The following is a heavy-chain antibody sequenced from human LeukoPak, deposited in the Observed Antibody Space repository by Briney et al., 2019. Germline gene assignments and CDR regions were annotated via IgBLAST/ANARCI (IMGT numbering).Heavy chain of an antibody. D-gene: IGHD1-14*01. CDR3: ARARIDY. CDR2: IWYDGSNK. CDR1: GFTFSSHG. V-gene: IGHV3-33*01. Sequence: PGGSLRLSCAASGFTFSSHGMHWVRLAAGKGLEWLAVIWYDGSNKYYADSVKGRFTISRDNAKNMLYLQMNSLRAEDTAMYYCARARIDYWGQGTLVTVSS. J-gene: IGHJ4*02.